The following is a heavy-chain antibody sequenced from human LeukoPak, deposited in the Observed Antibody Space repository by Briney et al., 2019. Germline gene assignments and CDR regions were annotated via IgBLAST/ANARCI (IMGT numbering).Heavy chain of an antibody. CDR1: GFTFSSYS. V-gene: IGHV3-48*01. CDR2: ISSSSSTI. Sequence: AGGSLRLSCAASGFTFSSYSMNWVRQAPGKGLEWVSYISSSSSTIYYADSVKGRFTISRDNAKNSLYLQMNSLRAEDTAVYYCARDSPTPDYWGQGTLVTVSS. J-gene: IGHJ4*02. CDR3: ARDSPTPDY.